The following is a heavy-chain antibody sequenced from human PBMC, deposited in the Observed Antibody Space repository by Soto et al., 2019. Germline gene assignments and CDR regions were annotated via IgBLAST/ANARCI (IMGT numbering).Heavy chain of an antibody. CDR3: ARGSNYYYFDY. CDR2: IYHSGST. CDR1: GDTISTGGYS. Sequence: SETLSLTCGVSGDTISTGGYSWSWIRQPPGKGLEWIGYIYHSGSTYYNPSLKSRVTISVDRSKNQFSLKLSSVTAADTAVYYCARGSNYYYFDYWGQGTLVTVSS. J-gene: IGHJ4*02. D-gene: IGHD4-4*01. V-gene: IGHV4-30-2*01.